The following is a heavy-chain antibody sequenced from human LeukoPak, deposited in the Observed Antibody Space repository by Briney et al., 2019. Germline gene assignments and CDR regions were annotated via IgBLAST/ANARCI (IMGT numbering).Heavy chain of an antibody. D-gene: IGHD6-13*01. V-gene: IGHV3-23*01. CDR1: GFTFSSYA. CDR2: ISGSGGST. Sequence: PGGSLRLSCAASGFTFSSYAMSWVRQAPGKGPEWVSAISGSGGSTYYADSVKGRFTISRDNSKNTQYLQMNSLRAEDTAVYYCAKDLYRAAAGTALDYWGKGTLVTVSS. J-gene: IGHJ4*02. CDR3: AKDLYRAAAGTALDY.